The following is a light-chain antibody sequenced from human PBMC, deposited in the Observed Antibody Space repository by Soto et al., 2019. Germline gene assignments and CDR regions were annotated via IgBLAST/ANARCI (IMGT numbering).Light chain of an antibody. V-gene: IGKV3-20*01. Sequence: EIVLTQSTGTLSWSPGESATLSCRASQSVKSDYLAWYPHKRGQPPRLLIYGESRRATGTPDRSSGSGSGTEFTPTTSRLEPEDFAVYYCQQYGTSPSTFGQGTKLEIK. J-gene: IGKJ2*01. CDR1: QSVKSDY. CDR3: QQYGTSPST. CDR2: GES.